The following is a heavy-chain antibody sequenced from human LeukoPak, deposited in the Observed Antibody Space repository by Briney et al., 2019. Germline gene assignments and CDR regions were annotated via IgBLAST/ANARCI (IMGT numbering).Heavy chain of an antibody. D-gene: IGHD3-10*01. Sequence: EASVKVSCKASGYTFTGYYMHWVRQAPRQGLEWMGWVNPNSGGTNYAQKFQGRVTMTRDTSISTAYMELSRLRSDDTAVYYCARCYYYGSGSYGVEYYYGMDVWGQGTTVTVSS. CDR3: ARCYYYGSGSYGVEYYYGMDV. CDR1: GYTFTGYY. V-gene: IGHV1-2*02. J-gene: IGHJ6*02. CDR2: VNPNSGGT.